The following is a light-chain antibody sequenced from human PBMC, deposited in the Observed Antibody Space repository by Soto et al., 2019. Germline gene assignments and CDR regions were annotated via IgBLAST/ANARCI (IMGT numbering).Light chain of an antibody. J-gene: IGKJ2*01. CDR2: AAS. CDR1: QSISTY. CDR3: HQTYTTPYT. V-gene: IGKV1-39*01. Sequence: DIQMTQSPSSLPASVGDRVTLTCRASQSISTYLNWYQQKPGKAPKLVIYAASSLQSGVTSRLSGSGSGKDFTLTRGSLQPVDFATYSCHQTYTTPYTFGQGPKLEIK.